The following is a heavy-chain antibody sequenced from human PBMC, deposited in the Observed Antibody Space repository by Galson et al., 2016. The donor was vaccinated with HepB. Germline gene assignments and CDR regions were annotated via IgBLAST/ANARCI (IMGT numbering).Heavy chain of an antibody. Sequence: SVKVSCKASGGTFSSYAISWVRQAPGQGLEWMGGIIPFFGPTNYAQKLQGRVTMTTDTSTSTAYMELRSLRSDDTAVYYCARESGVTTGWFDPWGQGTLVTVSS. V-gene: IGHV1-69*05. D-gene: IGHD4-17*01. CDR1: GGTFSSYA. CDR3: ARESGVTTGWFDP. J-gene: IGHJ5*02. CDR2: IIPFFGPT.